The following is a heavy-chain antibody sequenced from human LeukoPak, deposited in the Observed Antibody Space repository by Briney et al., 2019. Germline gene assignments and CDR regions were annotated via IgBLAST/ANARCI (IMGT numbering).Heavy chain of an antibody. J-gene: IGHJ4*02. CDR1: GGTFSSYA. V-gene: IGHV1-69*05. Sequence: SVKVSCKASGGTFSSYAISWVRQAPGQGLEWMGGIIPIFGTANYAQKFQGRVTITTDESTSTAYMELSSLRSEDTAVYYRAREAPRFGLSGGSCYPSCYLDYWGQGTLVTVSS. D-gene: IGHD2-15*01. CDR2: IIPIFGTA. CDR3: AREAPRFGLSGGSCYPSCYLDY.